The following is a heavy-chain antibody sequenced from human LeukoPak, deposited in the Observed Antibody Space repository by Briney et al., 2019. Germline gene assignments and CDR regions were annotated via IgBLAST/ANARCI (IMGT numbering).Heavy chain of an antibody. J-gene: IGHJ4*02. CDR1: AFTFSSYA. D-gene: IGHD1-7*01. V-gene: IGHV3-30*18. CDR3: AKPLTFRTHPSYFDY. CDR2: ISYDGSNK. Sequence: GRSLRLSCAASAFTFSSYAMHWVRQAPGKGLEWVAVISYDGSNKYYADSVKGRFTISRDNSKNTLYLQMNSLRAEDTAVDYCAKPLTFRTHPSYFDYWGQGTLVTVSS.